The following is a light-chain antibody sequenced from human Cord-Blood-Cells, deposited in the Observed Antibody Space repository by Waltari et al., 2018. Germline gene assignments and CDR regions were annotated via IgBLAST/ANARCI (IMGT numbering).Light chain of an antibody. J-gene: IGKJ2*01. CDR3: QQYNSYLYT. CDR2: DAS. CDR1: QRISSW. Sequence: DIQMTQSPSTLSDSVVDTITITCRASQRISSWLAWYQQKPGKAPKLLIYDASSLESGVPSRFSGSGSGTEFTLTISSLQPDDFATYYCQQYNSYLYTFGQGTKLEIK. V-gene: IGKV1-5*01.